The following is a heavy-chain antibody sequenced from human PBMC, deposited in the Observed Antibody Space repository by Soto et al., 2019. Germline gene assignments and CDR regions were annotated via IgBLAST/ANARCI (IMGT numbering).Heavy chain of an antibody. CDR1: GYSFSSYG. J-gene: IGHJ6*02. D-gene: IGHD3-22*01. CDR2: ISPYNDDT. V-gene: IGHV1-18*01. CDR3: ARGGYYDSSGARNYHYYGMDV. Sequence: QAQLVQSGAEVKKPGASVKVSCKASGYSFSSYGITWVRQAPGQGLEWLGWISPYNDDTKYAQRLQGRVTMTTDKSTRTAYMDIRGLRSDDTAIYYCARGGYYDSSGARNYHYYGMDVWGQGTTVTVSS.